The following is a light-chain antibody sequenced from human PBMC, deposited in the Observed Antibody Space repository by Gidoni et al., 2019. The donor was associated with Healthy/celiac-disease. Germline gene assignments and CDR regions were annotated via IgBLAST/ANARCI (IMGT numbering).Light chain of an antibody. J-gene: IGKJ2*01. CDR2: YAS. CDR1: QDISNY. V-gene: IGKV1-33*01. Sequence: DIQMTQSPSSLSASVGDRVTITCQASQDISNYLNWYQQKPGKAPKLLFYYASNLETGVPSRFSGSGSGTDFTFTISSLQPEDIATYYCQQYDNLSGTFGQGTKLEIK. CDR3: QQYDNLSGT.